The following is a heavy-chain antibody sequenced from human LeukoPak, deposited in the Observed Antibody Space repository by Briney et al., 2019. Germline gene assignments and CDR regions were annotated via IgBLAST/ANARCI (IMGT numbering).Heavy chain of an antibody. Sequence: SETLSLTCTVSGGSISSYYWSWIRQPPGKGLEWIGYIYCSGSTNYNPSLKSRVTISVDTSKNQFSLKLSSVTAADTAVYYCARVYDSSGSNFDYWGQGTLVTVSS. CDR1: GGSISSYY. V-gene: IGHV4-59*01. CDR2: IYCSGST. J-gene: IGHJ4*02. CDR3: ARVYDSSGSNFDY. D-gene: IGHD3-22*01.